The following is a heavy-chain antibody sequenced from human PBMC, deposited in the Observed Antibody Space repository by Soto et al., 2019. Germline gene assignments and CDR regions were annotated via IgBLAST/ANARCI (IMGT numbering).Heavy chain of an antibody. J-gene: IGHJ4*02. CDR1: GGSVSSNIYY. V-gene: IGHV4-31*03. CDR3: ARGYDYDSGGYLFDY. Sequence: SETLSLTCSVSGGSVSSNIYYWTWIRQHPGKGPEWIGHIYYSGSTYYNPSLKSRVTISLDMSKNQFSLKLASVSAADTAVYYCARGYDYDSGGYLFDYWGQGTLVTVSS. CDR2: IYYSGST. D-gene: IGHD3-22*01.